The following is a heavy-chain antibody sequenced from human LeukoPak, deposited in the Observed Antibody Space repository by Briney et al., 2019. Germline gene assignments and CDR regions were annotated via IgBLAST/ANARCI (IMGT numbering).Heavy chain of an antibody. CDR2: ISTSSSYV. CDR1: GFIFSSYS. J-gene: IGHJ4*02. Sequence: PGGSLRLSCAASGFIFSSYSMNWVRQAPGKGLEWVSFISTSSSYVYYADSVKGRFTISRDNAKNSLYLQMNSLRAEDTAVYYCARASSSWYYFDYWGQGTLVTVSS. D-gene: IGHD6-13*01. V-gene: IGHV3-21*01. CDR3: ARASSSWYYFDY.